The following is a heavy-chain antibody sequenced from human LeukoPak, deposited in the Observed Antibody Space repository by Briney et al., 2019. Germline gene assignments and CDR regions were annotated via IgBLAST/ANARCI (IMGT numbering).Heavy chain of an antibody. J-gene: IGHJ4*02. Sequence: PSGTLSLTCAVSGGSFSSGDWWSWFRQPPGKGLEWIGEIHHTGVTNFNPSLRSRVTMSLDTSKTQFTLKLSSVTAADTAVYYCARGRYGWLPFDYWGQGTLVTVSS. CDR1: GGSFSSGDW. CDR3: ARGRYGWLPFDY. D-gene: IGHD3-16*01. CDR2: IHHTGVT. V-gene: IGHV4-4*02.